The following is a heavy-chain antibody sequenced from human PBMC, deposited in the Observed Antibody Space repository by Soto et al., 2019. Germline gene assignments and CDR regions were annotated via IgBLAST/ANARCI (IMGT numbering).Heavy chain of an antibody. J-gene: IGHJ5*02. V-gene: IGHV3-64D*08. CDR1: GCTFSSYA. CDR2: ISSNGGST. Sequence: GGALRLSWSASGCTFSSYAMHWGRQAPGKGLEYVSAISSNGGSTYYADSVKGRFTISRDNSKNTLYLQMSSLRAEDTAVYYCVKDNTRYYYDNSGYTRYNWFDPRGQGTLVTAPQ. CDR3: VKDNTRYYYDNSGYTRYNWFDP. D-gene: IGHD3-22*01.